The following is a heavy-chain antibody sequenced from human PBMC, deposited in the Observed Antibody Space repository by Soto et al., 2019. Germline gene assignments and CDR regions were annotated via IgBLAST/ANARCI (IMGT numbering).Heavy chain of an antibody. V-gene: IGHV3-30*18. J-gene: IGHJ4*02. Sequence: QVQLVESGGGVVQPGRSLRLSCAASGFTFSTYGFHWVRQAPGKGLEWVALTSYDGSNKYYADSVKGRFTISRDNSKSTVFLQMNSLRAEDTAVYYCAKAVRGGYFDYFDYWGQGTLVTVSS. CDR1: GFTFSTYG. CDR3: AKAVRGGYFDYFDY. CDR2: TSYDGSNK. D-gene: IGHD2-21*02.